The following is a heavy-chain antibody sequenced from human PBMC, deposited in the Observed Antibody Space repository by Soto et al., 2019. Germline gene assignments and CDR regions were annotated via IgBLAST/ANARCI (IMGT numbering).Heavy chain of an antibody. Sequence: GGSLRLSCAASVFTFDYYNMHWVRQAPGKGLEWVSLISRDGTNTNYAESVKGRFTISRDNSKNSLYLQMNSLRTEDTALYYCVKETYYYDVSSYYPLGSWGQGTLVTVSS. D-gene: IGHD3-22*01. CDR2: ISRDGTNT. J-gene: IGHJ5*02. CDR3: VKETYYYDVSSYYPLGS. CDR1: VFTFDYYN. V-gene: IGHV3-43*01.